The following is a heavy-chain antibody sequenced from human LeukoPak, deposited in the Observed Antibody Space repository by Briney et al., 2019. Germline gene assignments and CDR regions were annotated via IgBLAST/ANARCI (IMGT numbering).Heavy chain of an antibody. D-gene: IGHD2-2*01. CDR2: INPSGGST. CDR3: ARDDGTSSPIAVDY. CDR1: GYTFTSYY. V-gene: IGHV1-46*01. Sequence: GASVKVSCKASGYTFTSYYMHWVRQAPGQGLEWMGIINPSGGSTSYAQKLQGRVTMTTDTSTSTAYMELRSLRSDDTAVYYCARDDGTSSPIAVDYWGQGTLVTVSS. J-gene: IGHJ4*02.